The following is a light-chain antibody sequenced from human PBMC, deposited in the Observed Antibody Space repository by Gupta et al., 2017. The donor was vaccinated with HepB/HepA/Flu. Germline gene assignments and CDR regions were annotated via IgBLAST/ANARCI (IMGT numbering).Light chain of an antibody. CDR2: SNN. CDR3: ASWDDSRNGPVV. CDR1: RSNIGIEA. J-gene: IGLJ3*02. V-gene: IGLV1-44*01. Sequence: QSVLPPPRLASVNPGQRSPIPCPGGRSNIGIEAFNWYQHVPGLAPKLLIFSNNKRPSGVPDRFSGSKSGSTASLAISGLQSEEEAHDYCASWDDSRNGPVVFGGGTKLTVL.